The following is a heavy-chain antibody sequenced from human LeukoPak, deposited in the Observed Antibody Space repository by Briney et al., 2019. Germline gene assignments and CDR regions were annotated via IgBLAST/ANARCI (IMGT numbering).Heavy chain of an antibody. V-gene: IGHV3-30*04. J-gene: IGHJ4*02. CDR1: GFTFSTYT. CDR2: ISYDGSHK. D-gene: IGHD3-16*01. CDR3: AREFLGSYFFDY. Sequence: GGSLRLSCAASGFTFSTYTMHWVRQAPGKGLEWVAVISYDGSHKYYADSVKGRFTISRDNSKNTLYLQMNSLRAEDTAVYYCAREFLGSYFFDYWGQGTLVTVSS.